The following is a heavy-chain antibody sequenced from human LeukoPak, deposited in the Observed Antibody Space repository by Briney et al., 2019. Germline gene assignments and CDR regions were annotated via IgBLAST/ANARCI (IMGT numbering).Heavy chain of an antibody. J-gene: IGHJ4*02. CDR2: ISGSGENI. D-gene: IGHD3-10*01. CDR3: ARDWPTTWYGEYLDH. CDR1: GFTFSSYE. Sequence: GGSLRLSCAASGFTFSSYEMNWVRQAPGKGLEWVSHISGSGENIYYADSVKGRFTISRDNTQNLLYLQMNSLRAEDTAVYYCARDWPTTWYGEYLDHWGQGTLVTVSS. V-gene: IGHV3-48*03.